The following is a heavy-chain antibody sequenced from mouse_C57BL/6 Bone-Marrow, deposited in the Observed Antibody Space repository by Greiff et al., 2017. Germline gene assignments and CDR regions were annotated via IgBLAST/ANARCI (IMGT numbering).Heavy chain of an antibody. V-gene: IGHV5-6*01. CDR2: ISSGGSYT. D-gene: IGHD1-1*01. Sequence: EVQGVESGGDLVKPGGSLKLSCAASGFTFSSYGMSWVRQTPDKRLEWVATISSGGSYTYYPDSVKGRFTISRDNAKNTLYLQMSSLKSEDTAMYYCARGRVITTVVAHWYFDVWGTGTTVTVSS. CDR3: ARGRVITTVVAHWYFDV. J-gene: IGHJ1*03. CDR1: GFTFSSYG.